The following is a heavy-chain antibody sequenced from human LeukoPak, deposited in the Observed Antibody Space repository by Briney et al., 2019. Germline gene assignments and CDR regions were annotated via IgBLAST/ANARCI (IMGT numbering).Heavy chain of an antibody. J-gene: IGHJ3*02. V-gene: IGHV4-59*01. CDR2: IYYSGST. CDR3: ASFKWELPKRGAFDI. Sequence: SETLSLTCTVSGGSISSYYWSWIRQPPGKGLEWIGYIYYSGSTNYNPSLKSRVTISVDTSKNQFSLKLSSVTAADTAVYYCASFKWELPKRGAFDIWGQGTMVTVSS. D-gene: IGHD1-26*01. CDR1: GGSISSYY.